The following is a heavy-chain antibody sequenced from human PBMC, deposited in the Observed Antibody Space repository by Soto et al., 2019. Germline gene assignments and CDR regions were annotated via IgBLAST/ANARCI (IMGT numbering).Heavy chain of an antibody. CDR1: GYSISSNNW. CDR3: ARREIQGPIDY. V-gene: IGHV4-28*01. Sequence: QVQLQESGPGLVKPSDTLSLTCAVSGYSISSNNWWGWIRQPPGKGLEWIGYIYYSGTTYYNPSLKXRVXMSXDTSKNQFSLKLPSVTAVDTAVYYCARREIQGPIDYWGQGTLVTVSS. CDR2: IYYSGTT. D-gene: IGHD1-26*01. J-gene: IGHJ4*02.